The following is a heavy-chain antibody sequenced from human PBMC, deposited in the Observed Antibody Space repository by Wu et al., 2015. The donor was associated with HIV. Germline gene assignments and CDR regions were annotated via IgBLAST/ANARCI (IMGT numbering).Heavy chain of an antibody. D-gene: IGHD3-3*01. J-gene: IGHJ4*02. V-gene: IGHV1-69*12. CDR3: ARDSFAIFGDAGYFDY. Sequence: QVQLVQSGAEVKKPGSSVKVSCKASGGTFSSYAISWVRQAPGQGLEWMGGIIPIFGTANYAQKFQGRVTITADESTSTAYMELSSLRSEDTAVYYCARDSFAIFGDAGYFDYWAREPWSPSPQ. CDR1: GGTFSSYA. CDR2: IIPIFGTA.